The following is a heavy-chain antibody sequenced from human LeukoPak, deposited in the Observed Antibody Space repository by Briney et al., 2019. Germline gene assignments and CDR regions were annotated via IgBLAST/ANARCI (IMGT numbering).Heavy chain of an antibody. D-gene: IGHD1-7*01. CDR3: ARGGNYPYFFDY. Sequence: GGSLRLSCAASGFSFSEYWMHWVRQAPGKGLVWVSRIISDGTGASYADSVKGRFTISRDNAKNTLYLQMNSLRAEDTALYYCARGGNYPYFFDYWGQGTLVTVSS. CDR1: GFSFSEYW. V-gene: IGHV3-74*01. CDR2: IISDGTGA. J-gene: IGHJ4*02.